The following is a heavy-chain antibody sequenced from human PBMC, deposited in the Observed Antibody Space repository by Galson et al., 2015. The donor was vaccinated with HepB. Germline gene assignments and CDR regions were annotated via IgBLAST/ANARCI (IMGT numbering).Heavy chain of an antibody. CDR2: INPNSGGT. V-gene: IGHV1-2*05. J-gene: IGHJ4*02. CDR1: GDTSSGYG. Sequence: SVKVSCKVSGDTSSGYGINWVRQAPGQGLEWMGRINPNSGGTNYAQKFQGRVTMTRDTSISTAYMELSRLRSDDTVVYYCARGRYSSGWYSGFDYWGQGTLVTVSS. D-gene: IGHD6-19*01. CDR3: ARGRYSSGWYSGFDY.